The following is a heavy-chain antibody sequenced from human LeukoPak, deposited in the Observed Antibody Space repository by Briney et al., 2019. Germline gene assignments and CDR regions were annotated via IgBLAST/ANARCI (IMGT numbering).Heavy chain of an antibody. J-gene: IGHJ4*02. CDR1: GYTFTSYG. CDR2: ISAYNGNT. D-gene: IGHD5-24*01. Sequence: EASVKVSCKASGYTFTSYGISWVRQAPGQGLEWMGWISAYNGNTNYAQKLQGGVTMTTDTSTSTAYMELRSLRSDDTAVYYCARDYLRWLQFGICSDYWGQGTLVTVSS. CDR3: ARDYLRWLQFGICSDY. V-gene: IGHV1-18*01.